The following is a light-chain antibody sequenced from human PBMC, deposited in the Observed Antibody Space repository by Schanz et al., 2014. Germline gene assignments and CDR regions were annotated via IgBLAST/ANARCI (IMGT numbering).Light chain of an antibody. CDR2: DVN. CDR1: SSDVGGYDY. CDR3: NSYATSGTWV. J-gene: IGLJ3*02. V-gene: IGLV2-14*03. Sequence: QSALTQPASVSGSPGQSITISCTGTSSDVGGYDYVSWYQQHPGKAPKLMIYDVNNRPSGVSHRFSGSKSGTTASLTISDLQAEDEADYYCNSYATSGTWVFGGGTKLTVL.